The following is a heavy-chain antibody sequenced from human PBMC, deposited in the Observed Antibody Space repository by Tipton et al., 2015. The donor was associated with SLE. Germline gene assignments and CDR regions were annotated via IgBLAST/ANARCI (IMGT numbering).Heavy chain of an antibody. CDR2: VYPHDSDT. D-gene: IGHD3-10*01. Sequence: QLVQSGAELKRPRESLKISCMGSEDRFSTSWIAWVRQMPGKGLELMGIVYPHDSDTKYSPSFRGQVTISADKSSRTAYLQWSVLKASDTAMYFCARARGYFDSWGQGTLVTVSS. CDR3: ARARGYFDS. V-gene: IGHV5-51*03. J-gene: IGHJ4*02. CDR1: EDRFSTSW.